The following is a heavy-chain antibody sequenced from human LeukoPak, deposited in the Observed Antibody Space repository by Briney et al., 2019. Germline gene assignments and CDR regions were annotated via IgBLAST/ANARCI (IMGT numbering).Heavy chain of an antibody. D-gene: IGHD6-19*01. CDR2: IIPIFGTA. V-gene: IGHV1-69*13. J-gene: IGHJ4*02. CDR1: GGTFSSYA. Sequence: SVKVSCKASGGTFSSYAISWVRQAPGQGLEWMGGIIPIFGTANYAQKFQGRVTITADESTNTAYMELSSLRSEDTAVYYCASSGWCGGYYFDYWGQGTLVTVSS. CDR3: ASSGWCGGYYFDY.